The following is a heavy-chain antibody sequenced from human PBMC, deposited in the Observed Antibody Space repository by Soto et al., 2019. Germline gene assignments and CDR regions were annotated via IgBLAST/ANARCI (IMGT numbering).Heavy chain of an antibody. CDR1: DFIFSSYA. Sequence: GFLSLSCAASDFIFSSYAMSWVRQAPGRGLEWVSTLGGNGVSTFYADSVKGRFTISRDTSKTTVYLQMNRLRAEDTAIYYSIKRGGPAVAGIGNYVGYWGQRARVT. J-gene: IGHJ4*02. CDR2: LGGNGVST. D-gene: IGHD6-13*01. CDR3: IKRGGPAVAGIGNYVGY. V-gene: IGHV3-23*01.